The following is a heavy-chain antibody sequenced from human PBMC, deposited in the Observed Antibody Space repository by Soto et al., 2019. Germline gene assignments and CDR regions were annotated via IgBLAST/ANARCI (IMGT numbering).Heavy chain of an antibody. CDR1: GYSFTNFH. CDR3: GRDVIGHDIYETIGYYFDH. D-gene: IGHD3-22*01. CDR2: IDPSGGIT. V-gene: IGHV1-46*01. J-gene: IGHJ4*02. Sequence: QVQLSQFGAEVKKPGASVKVSCKASGYSFTNFHIHWVRQAPGQGLEWMGMIDPSGGITRDAQRPQGRLTTTWDASTSTVYKELRSLTSDDTAVYYCGRDVIGHDIYETIGYYFDHWGQGTLVTVSS.